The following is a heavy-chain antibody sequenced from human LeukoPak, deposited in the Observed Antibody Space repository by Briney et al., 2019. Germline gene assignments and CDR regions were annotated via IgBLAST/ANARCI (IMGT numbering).Heavy chain of an antibody. Sequence: PSETLSLTCTVSGGSISSYYWSWIRQPPGKGLEWIGYIYYIGSTNYNPFLKSRVTISVDTSKNQFSLKLNSVTAADTAVYYCASAASKVEYYGMDVWGQGTTVTVSS. J-gene: IGHJ6*02. V-gene: IGHV4-59*01. CDR3: ASAASKVEYYGMDV. CDR2: IYYIGST. CDR1: GGSISSYY. D-gene: IGHD5-18*01.